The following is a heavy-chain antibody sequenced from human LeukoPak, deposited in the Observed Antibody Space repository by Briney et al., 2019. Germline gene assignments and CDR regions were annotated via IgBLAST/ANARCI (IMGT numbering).Heavy chain of an antibody. Sequence: SSETLSLTCTVSIGSVNSGVYYWGWIRQPPGKGLEWIGSTHSSGNTYYNPSLKSRVTISVDTSKNHFSLKLSSVTAADRAVYYCAKHEGSYYDKSGYTFDFWGQGTLVTVSS. D-gene: IGHD3-22*01. CDR3: AKHEGSYYDKSGYTFDF. V-gene: IGHV4-39*01. CDR1: IGSVNSGVYY. CDR2: THSSGNT. J-gene: IGHJ4*02.